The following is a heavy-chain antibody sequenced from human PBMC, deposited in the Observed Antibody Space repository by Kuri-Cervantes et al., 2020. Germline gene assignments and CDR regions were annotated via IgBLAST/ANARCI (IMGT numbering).Heavy chain of an antibody. CDR3: ARGWFGELGGHYFDY. J-gene: IGHJ4*02. CDR1: GFTFSSYG. Sequence: GESLKISCAASGFTFSSYGMHWVRQAPGKGLEWVAVISYDGSNKYYADSVKGRFTISRDNSKNTLYLQMNSLRAEDTAVYYCARGWFGELGGHYFDYWGQGTLVTVSS. CDR2: ISYDGSNK. V-gene: IGHV3-30*03. D-gene: IGHD3-10*01.